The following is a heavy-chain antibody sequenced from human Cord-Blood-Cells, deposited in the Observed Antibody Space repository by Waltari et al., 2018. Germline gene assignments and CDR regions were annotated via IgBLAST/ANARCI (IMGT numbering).Heavy chain of an antibody. J-gene: IGHJ3*02. V-gene: IGHV1-69*01. CDR2: IIPIFGTA. Sequence: QVQLVQSGAEVTKPGSSVKVSCKASGGTFSRSAISWVRQAPGQGLEWMGGIIPIFGTANYAQKFQGRVTITADESTSTAYMELSSLRSEDTAVYYCAREVGALVRFAFDIWGQGTMVTVSS. CDR1: GGTFSRSA. CDR3: AREVGALVRFAFDI. D-gene: IGHD1-26*01.